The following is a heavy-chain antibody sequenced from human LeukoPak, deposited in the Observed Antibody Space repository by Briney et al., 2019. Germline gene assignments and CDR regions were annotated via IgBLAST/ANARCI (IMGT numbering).Heavy chain of an antibody. CDR2: TKNKANNYTT. CDR1: GFIFSDHY. D-gene: IGHD1-26*01. V-gene: IGHV3-72*01. CDR3: TRTSYSGSFYDY. J-gene: IGHJ4*02. Sequence: GGSLRLSCAASGFIFSDHYMDWVRQAPGKGLEWVGRTKNKANNYTTEYAASVKGRFTISRDDSKNSLYLQMDSLKTEDTAVYYCTRTSYSGSFYDYWGQGTLVTVSS.